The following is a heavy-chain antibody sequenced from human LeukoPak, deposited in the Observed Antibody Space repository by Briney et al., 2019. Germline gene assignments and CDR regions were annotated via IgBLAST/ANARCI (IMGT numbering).Heavy chain of an antibody. V-gene: IGHV3-11*01. CDR2: ISGSGSRK. CDR3: AKMKGHPLPKYYMDV. Sequence: GGSLRLSCAASGFSFSDFYMSWIRQAPGKGLEWVSYISGSGSRKYHADSVKGRFTISRDNAENSLYLQMDNLRAEDTAIYYCAKMKGHPLPKYYMDVWGQGTTVTVSS. D-gene: IGHD1-26*01. CDR1: GFSFSDFY. J-gene: IGHJ6*01.